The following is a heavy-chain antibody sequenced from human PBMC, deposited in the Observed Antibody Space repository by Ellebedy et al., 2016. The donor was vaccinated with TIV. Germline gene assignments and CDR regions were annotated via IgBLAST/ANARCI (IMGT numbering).Heavy chain of an antibody. D-gene: IGHD1-1*01. V-gene: IGHV4-39*01. CDR1: GGSISSPSYY. Sequence: MPSETLSLTCTVSGGSISSPSYYWGSIRQPPGQGLEWIGSIYYSGSTYYYPSLKSRVTMSIDTSKNQFSLKLSSVTAADTAVYYCARHHTVERGAIDYWGQGTLVTVSS. CDR2: IYYSGST. J-gene: IGHJ4*02. CDR3: ARHHTVERGAIDY.